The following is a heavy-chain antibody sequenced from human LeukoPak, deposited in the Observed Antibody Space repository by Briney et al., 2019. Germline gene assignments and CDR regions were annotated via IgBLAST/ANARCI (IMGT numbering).Heavy chain of an antibody. CDR2: ISSGSTM. J-gene: IGHJ6*03. Sequence: PGGSLRLSCAGSGFSLSSYSMNWVRQAPGKGLEWVSYISSGSTMDYADSVKGRFTISRDNAKNSLYLQMNSLRVEDTAVYYCARDLSSPPHLVTYYYYMDVWGKGTMVTVSS. CDR1: GFSLSSYS. CDR3: ARDLSSPPHLVTYYYYMDV. D-gene: IGHD6-13*01. V-gene: IGHV3-48*01.